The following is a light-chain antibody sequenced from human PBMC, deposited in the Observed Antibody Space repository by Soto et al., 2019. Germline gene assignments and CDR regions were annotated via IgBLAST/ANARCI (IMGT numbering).Light chain of an antibody. V-gene: IGKV1-9*01. CDR2: AAS. J-gene: IGKJ5*01. Sequence: IQLTQSPSSLSASVGDGVTIPCRARQGISRYLAWYQQKPGKAPKLLIYAASTLQSGVPSRFSGSGSGTDFTLTISSLQPEDFATYYCQQLDSYEITFGQGTRLEIE. CDR1: QGISRY. CDR3: QQLDSYEIT.